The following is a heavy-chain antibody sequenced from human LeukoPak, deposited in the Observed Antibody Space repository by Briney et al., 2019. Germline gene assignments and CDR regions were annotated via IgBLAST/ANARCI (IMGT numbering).Heavy chain of an antibody. CDR2: INHSGST. D-gene: IGHD4-17*01. V-gene: IGHV4-34*01. CDR1: GGSFSGYY. J-gene: IGHJ4*02. Sequence: TSETLSLTCAVYGGSFSGYYWSWIRQPPGKGLEWIGEINHSGSTNYNPSLKSRVTISVDTSKNQFSLKLSSVTAADTAVYYCARGGGYGDYGYVDNWGQGTLVTVSS. CDR3: ARGGGYGDYGYVDN.